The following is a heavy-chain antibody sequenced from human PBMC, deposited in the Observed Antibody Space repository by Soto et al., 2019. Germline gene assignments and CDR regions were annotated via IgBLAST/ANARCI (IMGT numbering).Heavy chain of an antibody. CDR1: GGTFSSYA. CDR3: ARGGLQPHHFSGRNPYYYYYGMDV. D-gene: IGHD4-4*01. Sequence: SVKVSCKASGGTFSSYAISWVRQAPGQGLEWMGGIIPIFGTANYAQKFQGRVTITADESTSTAYMELSSLRSEDTAAYYCARGGLQPHHFSGRNPYYYYYGMDVWGQGTTVTVSS. V-gene: IGHV1-69*13. J-gene: IGHJ6*02. CDR2: IIPIFGTA.